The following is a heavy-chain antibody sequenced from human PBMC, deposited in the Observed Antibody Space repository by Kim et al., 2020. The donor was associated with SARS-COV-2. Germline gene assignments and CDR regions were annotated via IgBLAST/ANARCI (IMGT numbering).Heavy chain of an antibody. Sequence: AQEFQGRATMTRDTSTSTVYMELSSLRSEDTAVYYCALIGATPYYGMDVWGQGTTVTVSS. CDR3: ALIGATPYYGMDV. D-gene: IGHD1-26*01. V-gene: IGHV1-46*01. J-gene: IGHJ6*02.